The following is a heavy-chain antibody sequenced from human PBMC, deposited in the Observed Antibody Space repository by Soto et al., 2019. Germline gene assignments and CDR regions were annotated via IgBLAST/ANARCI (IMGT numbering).Heavy chain of an antibody. J-gene: IGHJ6*02. CDR1: GFTFGSYG. V-gene: IGHV3-30*18. Sequence: PGGSLRLSCAASGFTFGSYGMHWVRQAPGKGLEWVAVISYDGSNKYYADSVKGRFTISRDNSKNTLYLQMNSLRAEDTAVYYCAKGGGESYYYGMDVWGQGTTVTASS. D-gene: IGHD3-10*01. CDR2: ISYDGSNK. CDR3: AKGGGESYYYGMDV.